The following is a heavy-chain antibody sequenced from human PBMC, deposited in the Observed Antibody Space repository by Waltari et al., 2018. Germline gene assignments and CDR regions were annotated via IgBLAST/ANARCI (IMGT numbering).Heavy chain of an antibody. D-gene: IGHD6-13*01. CDR3: STDSGITAVGVFDY. CDR2: IKSRSDGGTT. J-gene: IGHJ4*02. CDR1: GFPFSKAW. V-gene: IGHV3-15*01. Sequence: EVQLVASGGDLAKPGGSLRLSCAASGFPFSKAWLSWVRQAPEKGLEWVGRIKSRSDGGTTDYAAPVKGRFTISRDDSKNMVYLQIDSLKIEDTAMYYCSTDSGITAVGVFDYWGQGTLVTVSS.